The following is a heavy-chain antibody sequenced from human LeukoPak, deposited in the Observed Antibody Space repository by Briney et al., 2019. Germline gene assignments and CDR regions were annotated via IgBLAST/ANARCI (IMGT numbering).Heavy chain of an antibody. CDR2: MYSGDST. Sequence: GGSLRLSCAASGFTVRSNYMTWVRQAPGKGLEWVSVMYSGDSTYYDDSVKGRFTISRDNSKNTLDLQMNSLRDEDTGVYYCARADGYSSWFVHWGQGTLVTASS. D-gene: IGHD5-18*01. V-gene: IGHV3-53*01. CDR3: ARADGYSSWFVH. CDR1: GFTVRSNY. J-gene: IGHJ5*02.